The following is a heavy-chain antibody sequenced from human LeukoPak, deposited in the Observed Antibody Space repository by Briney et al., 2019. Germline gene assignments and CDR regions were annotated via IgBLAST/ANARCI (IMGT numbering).Heavy chain of an antibody. V-gene: IGHV3-23*01. J-gene: IGHJ4*02. CDR1: GFTFSSYG. CDR2: ISGSGGST. Sequence: GGSLRLSCAASGFTFSSYGMHWVRQAPGKGLEWVSAISGSGGSTYYADSVKGRFTISRDNSKNTLYLQMNSLRAEDTAVYYCAKGGSSWYDDYWGQGTLVTVSS. D-gene: IGHD6-13*01. CDR3: AKGGSSWYDDY.